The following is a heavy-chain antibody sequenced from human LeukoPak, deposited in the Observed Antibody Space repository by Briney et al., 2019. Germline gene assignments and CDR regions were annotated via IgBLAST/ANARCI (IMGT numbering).Heavy chain of an antibody. CDR1: GGTFSNYA. Sequence: GASVKVSCKASGGTFSNYAITWVREAPGQGLEWMGRIITIFGTGNYAQKFQGRVTITTDESTSTVYMELSSLRSEDTAVYYCAREGLYYYMAGGGKGTTVTVSS. CDR3: AREGLYYYMAG. J-gene: IGHJ6*03. V-gene: IGHV1-69*05. CDR2: IITIFGTG.